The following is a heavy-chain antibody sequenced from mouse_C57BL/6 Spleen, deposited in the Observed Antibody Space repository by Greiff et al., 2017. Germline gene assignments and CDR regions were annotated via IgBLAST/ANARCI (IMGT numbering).Heavy chain of an antibody. CDR1: GYTFTSYT. D-gene: IGHD2-12*01. CDR2: INPSSGYT. V-gene: IGHV1-4*01. CDR3: ARYDRFAY. J-gene: IGHJ3*01. Sequence: QVQLKQSGAELVRPGASVKMSCKASGYTFTSYTMHWVKPRPGKGLEWIGYINPSSGYTKYNQKFKDKATLTADKSSSTAYMQLSSLTSEDSAVYYCARYDRFAYWGQGTLVTVSA.